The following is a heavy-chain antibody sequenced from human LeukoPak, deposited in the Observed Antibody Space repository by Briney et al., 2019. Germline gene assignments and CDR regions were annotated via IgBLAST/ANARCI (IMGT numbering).Heavy chain of an antibody. J-gene: IGHJ4*02. CDR2: IYYSGST. V-gene: IGHV4-39*01. CDR3: AARDGWYPS. CDR1: GGSISSSSYY. Sequence: NPSETLSLTCTVSGGSISSSSYYWGWIRQPPGKGLEWIGSIYYSGSTYYNPSLKSRVTISVDTSKNQFSLKLSSVTAADTAVYYCAARDGWYPSWGQGTLVTVSS. D-gene: IGHD6-19*01.